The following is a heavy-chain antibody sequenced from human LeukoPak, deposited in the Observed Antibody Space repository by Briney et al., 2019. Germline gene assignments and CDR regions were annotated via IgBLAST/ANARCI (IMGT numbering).Heavy chain of an antibody. CDR3: ARILRYYGSGSYGY. J-gene: IGHJ4*02. CDR2: IYYSGNT. D-gene: IGHD3-10*01. Sequence: PSETLSLTCTVSGGSISSNNYYWGWIRQPPGKGLDWIGSIYYSGNTFYNPSLHSRATISVDTSKNQFSLKVTSMAAADTAVYYCARILRYYGSGSYGYWGQGTLVTVSS. V-gene: IGHV4-39*01. CDR1: GGSISSNNYY.